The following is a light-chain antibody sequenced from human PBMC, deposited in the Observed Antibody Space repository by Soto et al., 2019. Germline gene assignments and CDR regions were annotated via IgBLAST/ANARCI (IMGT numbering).Light chain of an antibody. Sequence: QSVLTQPASVSGSPGQSITISCTGTSNDVVAYDYVSWYQQHPGKAPKLIIYEVTYRPSGVSNRFSGSQSGNTASLTISGLQAEDEADYYCSSYRGSSTLTFGGGTKLTVL. CDR1: SNDVVAYDY. CDR3: SSYRGSSTLT. CDR2: EVT. J-gene: IGLJ2*01. V-gene: IGLV2-14*01.